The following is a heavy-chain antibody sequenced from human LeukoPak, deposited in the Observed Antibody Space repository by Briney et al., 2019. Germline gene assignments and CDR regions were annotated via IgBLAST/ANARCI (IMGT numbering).Heavy chain of an antibody. Sequence: SETLSLTGTVSVGSISSYYWRWIRQPPGKGLEGIGYIYCSGSTNYNPSLKRRVTISGDTAKNQFSLKLSSVTAADTAVYYCARVDDSSGYYYDYWGQGTLVTVSS. CDR1: VGSISSYY. D-gene: IGHD3-22*01. J-gene: IGHJ4*02. CDR2: IYCSGST. V-gene: IGHV4-59*01. CDR3: ARVDDSSGYYYDY.